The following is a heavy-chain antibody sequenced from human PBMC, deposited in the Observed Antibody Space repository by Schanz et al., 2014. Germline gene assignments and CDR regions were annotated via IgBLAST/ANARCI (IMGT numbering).Heavy chain of an antibody. J-gene: IGHJ4*02. D-gene: IGHD4-17*01. V-gene: IGHV1-8*01. CDR3: AIHYGDRPL. Sequence: QGQLVQSGAEVKKPGASVRVSCKASGYSFTTYDVNWVRQATGQGLEWMGWMNPTTGNRGYAQNFQGRVTMTRDTSLKTAYMEMTDLKFEDAGVYYCAIHYGDRPLWGQGTLIAVSS. CDR1: GYSFTTYD. CDR2: MNPTTGNR.